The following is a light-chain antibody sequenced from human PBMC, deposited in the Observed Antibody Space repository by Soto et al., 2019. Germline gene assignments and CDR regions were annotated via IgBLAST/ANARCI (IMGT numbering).Light chain of an antibody. V-gene: IGKV1-12*01. CDR3: QQSYSTPWT. CDR1: QGVSSW. J-gene: IGKJ1*01. CDR2: DAS. Sequence: DIQMTQSPSSVSASVGDRVTITCRASQGVSSWLAWFQQKPGKAPKLLIYDASSLEGGVPPRFSGSGSGTEFTLTISSLQPEDFATYYCQQSYSTPWTFGQGTKVDIK.